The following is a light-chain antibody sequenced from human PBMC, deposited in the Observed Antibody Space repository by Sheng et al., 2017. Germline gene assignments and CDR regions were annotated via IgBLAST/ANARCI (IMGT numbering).Light chain of an antibody. CDR3: QHYGGSPPSIT. V-gene: IGKV3-20*01. J-gene: IGKJ5*01. Sequence: IVLTQSPGTLSLSPGERATLSCRASQSVSSSYLAWYQQKPGQAPRLLIYGASSRATGIPDRFSGSGSGTDFTLTISRLEPEDFAVYSCQHYGGSPPSITFGQGTRLEIK. CDR1: QSVSSSY. CDR2: GAS.